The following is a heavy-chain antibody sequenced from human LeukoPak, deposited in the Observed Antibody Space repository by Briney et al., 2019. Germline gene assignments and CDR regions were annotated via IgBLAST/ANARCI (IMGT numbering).Heavy chain of an antibody. CDR3: ARVAYYDFWSGYYSYFDY. J-gene: IGHJ4*02. D-gene: IGHD3-3*01. V-gene: IGHV3-21*01. CDR1: GFTFSSYS. Sequence: PGGSLRLSCAASGFTFSSYSMNWVRQAPGKGLGWVSSISSSSSYIYYADSVKGRFTISRDNAKNSLYLQMNSLRAEDTAVYYCARVAYYDFWSGYYSYFDYWGQGTLVTVSS. CDR2: ISSSSSYI.